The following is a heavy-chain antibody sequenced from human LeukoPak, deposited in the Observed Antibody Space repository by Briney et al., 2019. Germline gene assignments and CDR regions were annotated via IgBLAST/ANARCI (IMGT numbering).Heavy chain of an antibody. V-gene: IGHV4-34*01. D-gene: IGHD2-15*01. CDR3: ARATRVEDWFDP. J-gene: IGHJ5*02. Sequence: PSETLSLTCAVYGGSFSGYYWSWIRQPPGKGLEWIGEINHSGSTNYNPSLKSRVTISEDTSKNQFSLKLSSVTAADTAVYYCARATRVEDWFDPWGQGTLVTVSS. CDR2: INHSGST. CDR1: GGSFSGYY.